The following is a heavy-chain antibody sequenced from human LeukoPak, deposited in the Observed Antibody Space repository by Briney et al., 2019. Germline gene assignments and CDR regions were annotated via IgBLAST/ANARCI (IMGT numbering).Heavy chain of an antibody. V-gene: IGHV3-7*01. CDR2: INPDGIKR. J-gene: IGHJ4*02. D-gene: IGHD2/OR15-2a*01. Sequence: GGSLRLSCAVSGLTFSSSWMDWVRQAPGKGLEWVASINPDGIKRYSADSVKGRFTISRDNARNSLYLQMDSLRVEDTAFYYCARDLAFSRLDYWGQGVLVTVSS. CDR1: GLTFSSSW. CDR3: ARDLAFSRLDY.